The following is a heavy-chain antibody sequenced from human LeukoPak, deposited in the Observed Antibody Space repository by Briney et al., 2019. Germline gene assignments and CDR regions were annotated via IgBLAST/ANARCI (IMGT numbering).Heavy chain of an antibody. V-gene: IGHV4-59*01. CDR3: ARGVYIAAAQYGY. J-gene: IGHJ4*02. Sequence: SETLSLTCTVSGGSISSYYWSWIRQPPGKGLEWIGYIYYSGTTNYNPSLKSRVTISVDTSKNQFFLKLSSVTAADTAVYYRARGVYIAAAQYGYWGQGTLVTVSS. CDR2: IYYSGTT. CDR1: GGSISSYY. D-gene: IGHD6-13*01.